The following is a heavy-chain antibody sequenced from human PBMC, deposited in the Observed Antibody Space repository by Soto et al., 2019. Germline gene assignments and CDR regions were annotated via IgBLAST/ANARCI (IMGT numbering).Heavy chain of an antibody. J-gene: IGHJ5*02. V-gene: IGHV4-4*02. CDR2: ISHSGIT. CDR3: ARVLRGWFDP. CDR1: GGSITSANW. Sequence: SETLELTCAVYGGSITSANWGTCFRQPPGGGLEWIGEISHSGITNYKASLKSRVTMSVDKTKNDVSLKLTSVAAADTAVYYCARVLRGWFDPWGQGTPVTVSS.